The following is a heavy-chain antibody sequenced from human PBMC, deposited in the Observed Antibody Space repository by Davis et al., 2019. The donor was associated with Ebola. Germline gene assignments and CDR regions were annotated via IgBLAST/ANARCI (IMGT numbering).Heavy chain of an antibody. CDR2: IIPILGIA. V-gene: IGHV1-69*04. D-gene: IGHD6-6*01. J-gene: IGHJ6*02. Sequence: SVKVSCKASGGTFSSYAISWVRQAPGQGLEWMGRIIPILGIANYAQKFQGRVTITADKSTSTAYMELSSLRSDDTAVYYCASGEPVAARPPYYYYGMDVWGQGTTVTVSS. CDR1: GGTFSSYA. CDR3: ASGEPVAARPPYYYYGMDV.